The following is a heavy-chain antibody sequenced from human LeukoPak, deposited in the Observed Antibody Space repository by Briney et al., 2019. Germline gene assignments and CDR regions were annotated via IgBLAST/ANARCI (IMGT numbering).Heavy chain of an antibody. V-gene: IGHV4-31*03. J-gene: IGHJ6*03. CDR2: IYYSGST. Sequence: SETLSLTCTVSGVSISSGGYYWNWIRQHPGKGLEWIGYIYYSGSTYYNPSLKSRVTISVDTSKNQFSLKLSSVTAADTAVYYCARQSYDFWSGYYMDVWGKGTTVTVSS. CDR3: ARQSYDFWSGYYMDV. D-gene: IGHD3-3*01. CDR1: GVSISSGGYY.